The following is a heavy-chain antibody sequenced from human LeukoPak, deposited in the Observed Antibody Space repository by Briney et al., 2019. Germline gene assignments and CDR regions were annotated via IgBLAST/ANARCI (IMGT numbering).Heavy chain of an antibody. CDR3: AKWADTSSSRFDY. Sequence: PGGSLRLSCAASGFTFSDYAMHWVRQAPGEGLEWVAVISFDGSNKYYADSVKGRFTISRDNSKNTLYLQMNSLRAEDTAVYYCAKWADTSSSRFDYWGQGTLVTVSS. CDR2: ISFDGSNK. CDR1: GFTFSDYA. J-gene: IGHJ4*02. D-gene: IGHD6-13*01. V-gene: IGHV3-30-3*02.